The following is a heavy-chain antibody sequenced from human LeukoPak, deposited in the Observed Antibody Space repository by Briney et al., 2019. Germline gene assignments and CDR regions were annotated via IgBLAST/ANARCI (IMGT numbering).Heavy chain of an antibody. J-gene: IGHJ3*02. V-gene: IGHV3-30*03. D-gene: IGHD5-12*01. CDR2: ISYDGSKK. CDR3: ARIRGYSGYERDAFDI. Sequence: GGSLRLSCAASGFAFNGYGMHWVRQAPGKGLEWVAVISYDGSKKYYADSMKGRFTISRDNSKNTLYLQMNSLRAEDTAVYYCARIRGYSGYERDAFDIWGQGTMVTVSS. CDR1: GFAFNGYG.